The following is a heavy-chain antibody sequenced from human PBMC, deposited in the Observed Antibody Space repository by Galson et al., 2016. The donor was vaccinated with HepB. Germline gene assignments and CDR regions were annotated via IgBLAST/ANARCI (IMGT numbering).Heavy chain of an antibody. V-gene: IGHV3-9*01. J-gene: IGHJ4*02. CDR1: GFTFEDYG. CDR3: AKASEWIQTRNPDY. CDR2: LIFNGNSV. D-gene: IGHD2-2*03. Sequence: SLRLSCAASGFTFEDYGMHWFRQRPGQGLEWVSGLIFNGNSVGYAFSVEGRFTIARDNAQRSLYLQMNSLRPDDTAIYYCAKASEWIQTRNPDYWGQGTLVSVSS.